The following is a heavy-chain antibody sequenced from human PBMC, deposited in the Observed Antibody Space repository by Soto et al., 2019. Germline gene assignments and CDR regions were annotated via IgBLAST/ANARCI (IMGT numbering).Heavy chain of an antibody. CDR3: AKDRLAGNFDY. CDR1: GFTFNNYA. V-gene: IGHV3-23*01. J-gene: IGHJ4*02. Sequence: GGSLRLSCAASGFTFNNYAMNWVRQAPGKGLEWVATISATGGSTYYADSVKGRFTISRDNSRNTLYLQMNGLRVEDTAVYYCAKDRLAGNFDYWGQGTQVTVSS. CDR2: ISATGGST.